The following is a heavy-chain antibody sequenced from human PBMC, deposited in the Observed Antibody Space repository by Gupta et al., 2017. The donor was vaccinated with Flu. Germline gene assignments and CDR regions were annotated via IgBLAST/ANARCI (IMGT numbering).Heavy chain of an antibody. CDR2: INSAGSGT. J-gene: IGHJ5*02. CDR3: ARDPRDMGLDP. D-gene: IGHD3-9*01. Sequence: INSAGSGTIYADSVKGRFTISRDNAKNTMYLQMNSLRAEDTAVYYCARDPRDMGLDPWGQGTLVTVSS. V-gene: IGHV3-74*01.